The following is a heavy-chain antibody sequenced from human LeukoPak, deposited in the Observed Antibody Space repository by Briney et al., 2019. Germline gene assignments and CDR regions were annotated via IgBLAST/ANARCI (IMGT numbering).Heavy chain of an antibody. CDR1: RFTFSTYS. CDR3: ASQSPDSYGSSLDY. D-gene: IGHD5-18*01. CDR2: ITSSRTYI. V-gene: IGHV3-21*01. J-gene: IGHJ4*02. Sequence: GGSLRLSCAASRFTFSTYSMNWVRQAPGKGLEWVSSITSSRTYIYYADSVKGRFTISRDNAKNSLYLQMNSLRAEDTAVYYCASQSPDSYGSSLDYWGQGTLVTVSS.